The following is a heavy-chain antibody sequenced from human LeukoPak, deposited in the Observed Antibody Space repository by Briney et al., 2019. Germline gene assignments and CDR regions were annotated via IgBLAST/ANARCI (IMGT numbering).Heavy chain of an antibody. CDR1: ELTFGDFW. CDR3: ATYWRYFDWLLSDI. D-gene: IGHD3-9*01. Sequence: RGSLRLSSAASELTFGDFWMTWGRQAPGKGLECVASIKQDGSENHYVDSVKGRFTVSRDNAKNSLSLQMNSLRAEDTAVYYCATYWRYFDWLLSDIWGLGTMVTVSS. J-gene: IGHJ3*02. V-gene: IGHV3-7*05. CDR2: IKQDGSEN.